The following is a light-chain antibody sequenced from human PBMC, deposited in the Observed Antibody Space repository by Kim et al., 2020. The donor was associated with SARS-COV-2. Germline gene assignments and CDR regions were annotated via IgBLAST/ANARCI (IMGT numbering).Light chain of an antibody. Sequence: SYELTQPPSVSVAPGKTARITCGGNNIGSKSVHWYQQKPGQAPVLVIYYDSDRPSGIPERFSGSNSGNTATLTISRVEAGDEADYCCQVWDSSSDHWVFGGGPQLTVL. CDR1: NIGSKS. CDR3: QVWDSSSDHWV. V-gene: IGLV3-21*04. J-gene: IGLJ3*02. CDR2: YDS.